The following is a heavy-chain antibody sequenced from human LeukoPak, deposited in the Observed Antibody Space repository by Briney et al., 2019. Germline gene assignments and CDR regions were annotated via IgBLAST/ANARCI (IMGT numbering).Heavy chain of an antibody. CDR2: IYYSGST. CDR1: GGSISSSSYY. D-gene: IGHD3-22*01. J-gene: IGHJ4*02. V-gene: IGHV4-39*01. Sequence: PSETLSLTCTVSGGSISSSSYYWGWIRQPPGTGLEWIGSIYYSGSTYYNPSLKSRVTISVDTSKNQFSLKLSSVTAADTAVYYCARHHYYYDSSGLSKTFDYWGQGTLVTVSS. CDR3: ARHHYYYDSSGLSKTFDY.